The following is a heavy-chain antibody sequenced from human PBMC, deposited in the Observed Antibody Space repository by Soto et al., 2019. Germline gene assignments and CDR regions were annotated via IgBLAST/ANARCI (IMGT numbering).Heavy chain of an antibody. CDR1: GGSFSGYY. CDR2: INHSGST. D-gene: IGHD3-9*01. CDR3: ARAAYYDILTGYYFDY. Sequence: SETLSLTCAVYGGSFSGYYWSWIRQPPGKGLEWIGEINHSGSTNYNPSLKSRVTISVDTSKNQFSLKLSSVTAADTAVYYCARAAYYDILTGYYFDYWGQGTLVTVSS. J-gene: IGHJ4*02. V-gene: IGHV4-34*01.